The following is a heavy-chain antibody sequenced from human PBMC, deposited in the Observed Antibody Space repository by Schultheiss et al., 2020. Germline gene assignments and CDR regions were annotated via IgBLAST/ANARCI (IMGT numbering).Heavy chain of an antibody. CDR1: GYTFTSYG. V-gene: IGHV1-18*04. CDR3: ARLGGGCSSTSCYMAYYYYGMDV. D-gene: IGHD2-2*02. Sequence: ASVKVSCKASGYTFTSYGISWVRQAPGQGLEWMGWISGYNGNTNQAQKLQGRVTMTTDTSTSTAYMELRSLRSDDTAVYYCARLGGGCSSTSCYMAYYYYGMDVWGKGTTVNGYS. J-gene: IGHJ6*04. CDR2: ISGYNGNT.